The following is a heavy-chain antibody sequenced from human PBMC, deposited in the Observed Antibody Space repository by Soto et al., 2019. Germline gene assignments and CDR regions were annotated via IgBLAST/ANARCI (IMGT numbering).Heavy chain of an antibody. Sequence: SETLSLTCVVSGGPVSGDDLYWSWIRHLPGKGLEWIANVYHTGTTYYNPSLKSRVSMSVDTSQSQFSLILASVTAADTAVYYCARALVTDYNSRDYHYYFAMDVWGQGTSVTAP. CDR3: ARALVTDYNSRDYHYYFAMDV. CDR2: VYHTGTT. J-gene: IGHJ6*02. CDR1: GGPVSGDDLY. D-gene: IGHD3-22*01. V-gene: IGHV4-31*02.